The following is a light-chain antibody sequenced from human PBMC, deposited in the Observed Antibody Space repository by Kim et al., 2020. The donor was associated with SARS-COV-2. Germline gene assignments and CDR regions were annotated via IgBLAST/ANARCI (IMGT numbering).Light chain of an antibody. CDR2: EVS. J-gene: IGLJ2*01. CDR3: SSYTSSSTVV. V-gene: IGLV2-18*02. CDR1: SSDVGSWHR. Sequence: SVTISGTGTSSDVGSWHRVAWYQQPPGTAPTLMIYEVSNRPSGGPDRFSGSKSGNTASLTISGLQAEDEADYYCSSYTSSSTVVFGGGTQLTVL.